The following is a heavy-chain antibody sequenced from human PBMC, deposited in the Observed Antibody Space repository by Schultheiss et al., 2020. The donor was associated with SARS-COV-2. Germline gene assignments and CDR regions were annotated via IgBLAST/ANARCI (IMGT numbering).Heavy chain of an antibody. Sequence: GGSLRLSCAASGFTFSSYSMNWVRQAPGKGLEWVSSISSSSSYIYYADSVKGRFTISRDNAKNSLYLQMNSLRAEDTAVYYCTGASKWFILYYFDYWGQGTLVTVSS. D-gene: IGHD3-22*01. CDR3: TGASKWFILYYFDY. CDR2: ISSSSSYI. V-gene: IGHV3-21*01. CDR1: GFTFSSYS. J-gene: IGHJ4*02.